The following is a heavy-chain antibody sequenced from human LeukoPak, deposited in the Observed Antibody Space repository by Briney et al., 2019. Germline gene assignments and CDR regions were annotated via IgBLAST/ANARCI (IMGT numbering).Heavy chain of an antibody. V-gene: IGHV3-7*01. J-gene: IGHJ6*02. CDR3: ARLITSEAGRGMDV. Sequence: PGGSLRLSCAASGFAFSSYWMNWARQAPGKELEWVASINHNGNVNYYVDSVKGRFTISRDNAKNSLYLQMSNLRAEDTALYYCARLITSEAGRGMDVWGQGTTVTVSS. D-gene: IGHD1-14*01. CDR1: GFAFSSYW. CDR2: INHNGNVN.